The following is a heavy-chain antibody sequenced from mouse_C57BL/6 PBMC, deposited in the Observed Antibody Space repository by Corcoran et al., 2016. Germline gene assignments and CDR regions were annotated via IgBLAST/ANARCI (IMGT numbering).Heavy chain of an antibody. D-gene: IGHD2-5*01. J-gene: IGHJ4*01. CDR1: GYTFTDYY. CDR2: INPNNGGT. V-gene: IGHV1-26*01. CDR3: ATSTIVTMDYYAMDY. Sequence: EVQLQQSGPELVKPGASVKISCKASGYTFTDYYMNWVKQSHGKSLEWIGDINPNNGGTSYNQKFKGKATLTVDKSSSTAYMELRSLTSEDSAVYYCATSTIVTMDYYAMDYWGQGTSVTVSS.